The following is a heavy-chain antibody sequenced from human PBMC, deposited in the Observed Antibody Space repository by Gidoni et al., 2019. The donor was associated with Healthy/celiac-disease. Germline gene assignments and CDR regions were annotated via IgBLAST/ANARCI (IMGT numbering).Heavy chain of an antibody. D-gene: IGHD4-4*01. J-gene: IGHJ3*01. CDR1: GGSFSGYY. V-gene: IGHV4-34*01. Sequence: QVQLQQWGAGLLKPSETLSLTCAVYGGSFSGYYWSWIRQPPGKGLEWIGEINHSGSTNYNPSLKSRVTISVDTSKNQFSLKLSSVTAADTAVYYCARGHYIIGFSVWGQGTMVTVSS. CDR2: INHSGST. CDR3: ARGHYIIGFSV.